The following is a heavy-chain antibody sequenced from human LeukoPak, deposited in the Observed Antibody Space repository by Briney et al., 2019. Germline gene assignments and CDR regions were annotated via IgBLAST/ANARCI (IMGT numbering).Heavy chain of an antibody. CDR3: ARGALEYNSLNWFDP. V-gene: IGHV4-30-2*01. J-gene: IGHJ5*02. CDR2: IYPRGST. CDR1: GGSISSGSYS. D-gene: IGHD6-6*01. Sequence: SETLSLTCAVSGGSISSGSYSWSWIRQPPGKGLEWIGYIYPRGSTYYNPSLKSRVTISVDTSKNQFSLKLSSVTAADTAVYYCARGALEYNSLNWFDPWGQGTLVTVSS.